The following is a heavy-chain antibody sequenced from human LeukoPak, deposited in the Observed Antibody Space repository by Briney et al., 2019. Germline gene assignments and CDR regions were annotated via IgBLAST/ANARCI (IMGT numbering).Heavy chain of an antibody. CDR1: GFTFSNAW. Sequence: GGSQRLSCAASGFTFSNAWMNGVRQAPGKGLEWVGRIKSKTDGGTTDYAAPVKGRFTISRDDSKNTLYLQMNSLKTEDTAVYYCTTDPRPFARGYSGYDEANWGQGTLVTVSS. J-gene: IGHJ4*02. V-gene: IGHV3-15*07. D-gene: IGHD5-12*01. CDR2: IKSKTDGGTT. CDR3: TTDPRPFARGYSGYDEAN.